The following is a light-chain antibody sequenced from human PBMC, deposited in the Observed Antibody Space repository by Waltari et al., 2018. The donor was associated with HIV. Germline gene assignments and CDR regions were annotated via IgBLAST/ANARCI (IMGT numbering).Light chain of an antibody. CDR1: NSNLGNHY. CDR2: DKE. J-gene: IGLJ1*01. V-gene: IGLV1-51*01. CDR3: GTWDSSLNLYV. Sequence: QSVLTQPPSVSAAPGQKVAISCSGGNSNLGNHYVYWYQQVPGKAPRLLIYDKEKRPPGIPDRFSASKAGVSATLGITGLQIVDEADYYCGTWDSSLNLYVFGPGTTVAVL.